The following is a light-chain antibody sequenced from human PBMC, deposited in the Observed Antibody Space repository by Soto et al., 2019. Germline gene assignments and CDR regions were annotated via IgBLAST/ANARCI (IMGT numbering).Light chain of an antibody. CDR2: WAS. V-gene: IGKV4-1*01. J-gene: IGKJ4*01. CDR3: QQYVDVPFT. CDR1: RSVLYKSNNKNH. Sequence: DIVMTQSPDSLAVSLGERATMNCKCSRSVLYKSNNKNHLAWYQQKPGQPPQLIIYWASTRESGVPERFSGSGSGTDFTLTISSLEAEDVAFYCCQQYVDVPFTFGGGTKVEI.